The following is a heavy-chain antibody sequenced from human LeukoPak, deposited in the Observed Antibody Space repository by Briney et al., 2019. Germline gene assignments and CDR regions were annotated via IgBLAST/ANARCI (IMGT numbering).Heavy chain of an antibody. V-gene: IGHV3-66*01. CDR1: GFTVSSNY. J-gene: IGHJ5*02. CDR2: IYSGGST. CDR3: AREKRRVDILTGGVPWFDP. Sequence: GGSLRLSCAASGFTVSSNYMSWVRQAPGKGLEWVSVIYSGGSTYYADSVKGRFTISRDNSKNTLYLQMNSLRAEDTAVYYCAREKRRVDILTGGVPWFDPWGQGTLVTVSS. D-gene: IGHD3-9*01.